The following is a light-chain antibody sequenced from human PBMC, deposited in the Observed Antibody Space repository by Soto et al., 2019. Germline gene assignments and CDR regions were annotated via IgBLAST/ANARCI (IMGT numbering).Light chain of an antibody. V-gene: IGLV1-40*01. J-gene: IGLJ1*01. CDR2: DNT. Sequence: QSVLTQPPSVSGAPGQTITISCSGTSSNIGAGYAVHWYQHLPGTAPKLLIFDNTDRPSGVPDRFSGSRSGASASLAIAGLQADDEGDYYCSSYTSSSTRVFGTGTKVTVL. CDR1: SSNIGAGYA. CDR3: SSYTSSSTRV.